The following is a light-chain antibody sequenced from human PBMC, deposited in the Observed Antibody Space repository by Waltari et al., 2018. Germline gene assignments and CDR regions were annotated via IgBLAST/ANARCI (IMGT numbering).Light chain of an antibody. CDR3: CSYAGRSTWV. Sequence: QSALTQPASVSGSPGQSITISCTGTSSDVGRYNFVSWYQQHPGKAPQLISYEVNKRPSGVSNRLSGSKSGNTASLTSSGLQAEDESDYYCCSYAGRSTWVFGGGTKVTVL. J-gene: IGLJ3*02. CDR1: SSDVGRYNF. V-gene: IGLV2-23*02. CDR2: EVN.